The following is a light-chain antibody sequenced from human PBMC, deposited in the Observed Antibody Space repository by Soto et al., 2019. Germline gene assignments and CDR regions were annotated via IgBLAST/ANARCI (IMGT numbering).Light chain of an antibody. Sequence: ENVLTQSPATLSLSPGERATLSCRASQSVNSYLAWYQQKPGQAPRLLIHDTSNRATGIPARFSGSGSGTDLTLTISSLEPEDFAVYYCQQRSNWPPLYTFGQGTILEIK. CDR1: QSVNSY. V-gene: IGKV3-11*01. CDR2: DTS. CDR3: QQRSNWPPLYT. J-gene: IGKJ2*01.